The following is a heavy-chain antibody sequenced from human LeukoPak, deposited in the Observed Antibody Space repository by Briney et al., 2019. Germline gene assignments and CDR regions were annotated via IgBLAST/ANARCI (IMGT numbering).Heavy chain of an antibody. CDR1: GFTFSSAA. J-gene: IGHJ4*02. V-gene: IGHV3-23*01. CDR3: AKSPRWRIGYYFDY. D-gene: IGHD5-24*01. CDR2: ISSSGGST. Sequence: GGSLRLSCAASGFTFSSAAMSWVRQAPGKGLEWVSIISSSGGSTYYADSVKGRFIISRDNSKNTLYLQMNSLRAEDTAVYYCAKSPRWRIGYYFDYWGQGTLVTVSS.